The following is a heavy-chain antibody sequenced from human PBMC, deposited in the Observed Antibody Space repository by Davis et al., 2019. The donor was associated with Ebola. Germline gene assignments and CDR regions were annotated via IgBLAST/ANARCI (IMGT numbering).Heavy chain of an antibody. Sequence: SETLSLTCTVSGDSMSSREYYWGWIRQSPGKGLEWIGSIFRSGSFYYAPSLKSRITISVDTSKSQFSLRLRSVTAADTAMYYCARDYVYWGQGILVTVSS. CDR3: ARDYVY. CDR1: GDSMSSREYY. V-gene: IGHV4-39*07. D-gene: IGHD1-14*01. CDR2: IFRSGSF. J-gene: IGHJ4*02.